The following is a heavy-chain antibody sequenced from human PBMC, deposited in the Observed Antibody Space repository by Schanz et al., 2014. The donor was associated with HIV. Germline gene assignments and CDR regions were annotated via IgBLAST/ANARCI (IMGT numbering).Heavy chain of an antibody. CDR3: AKGGRDILSYYGMDV. D-gene: IGHD2-15*01. CDR2: ISGSGGST. CDR1: GLPFSTSA. Sequence: DVQILESGGGLVQPGGSRRLSCAVSGLPFSTSAMSWVRQAPGKGLEWVSDISGSGGSTYYADSVKGRFTISRDNSKNTLYLQMNSLRAEDTAVYYCAKGGRDILSYYGMDVWGQGTTVTVSS. V-gene: IGHV3-23*01. J-gene: IGHJ6*02.